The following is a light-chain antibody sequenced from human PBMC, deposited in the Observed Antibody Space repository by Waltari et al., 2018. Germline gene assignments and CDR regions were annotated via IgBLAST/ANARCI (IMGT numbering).Light chain of an antibody. CDR3: QSYDRSLSSWV. CDR2: AND. Sequence: QSVLTQPPSVSGAPGQRVTISCTGGSSNIGAGYAVHWYRHLPGTAPKLLIYANDKRPSGVPDRVSGSQSGASASLAITGLQADDEADYYCQSYDRSLSSWVFGGGAKLTVL. J-gene: IGLJ3*02. V-gene: IGLV1-40*01. CDR1: SSNIGAGYA.